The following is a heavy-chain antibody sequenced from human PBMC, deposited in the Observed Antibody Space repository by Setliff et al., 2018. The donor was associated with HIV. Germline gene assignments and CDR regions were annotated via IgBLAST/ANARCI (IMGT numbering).Heavy chain of an antibody. J-gene: IGHJ4*02. CDR1: GGSISSGVFY. V-gene: IGHV4-31*03. CDR3: ARLGEF. CDR2: IHYSGST. D-gene: IGHD3-16*01. Sequence: PSETLSRTCTVSGGSISSGVFYWSWIRQFPGKGLEWIGYIHYSGSTYYKPSLKSRVTISLDTSKNQFSLNLTSVTAADTAVYYCARLGEFWSQGSLVTVSS.